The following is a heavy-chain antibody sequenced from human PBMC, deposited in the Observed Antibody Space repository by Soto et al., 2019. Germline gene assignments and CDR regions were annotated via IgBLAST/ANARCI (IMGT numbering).Heavy chain of an antibody. J-gene: IGHJ4*02. CDR1: GFTFGDYW. CDR2: MNSDGTTT. CDR3: ATAEVDY. V-gene: IGHV3-74*01. Sequence: PGGSLRLSCAASGFTFGDYWMHWVRQAPGKGLEWVSRMNSDGTTTNYADSVKGRFTVSRDNAKNALFLQMNSLRAEDTAVYYCATAEVDYWGPGTLVTVSS.